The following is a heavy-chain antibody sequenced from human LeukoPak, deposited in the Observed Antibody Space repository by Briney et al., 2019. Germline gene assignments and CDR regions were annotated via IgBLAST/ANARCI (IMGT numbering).Heavy chain of an antibody. CDR1: GFTFSSYA. J-gene: IGHJ6*02. D-gene: IGHD3-3*01. CDR2: ISYDGSNK. CDR3: ARGAPLEWSPYYYYYGMDV. Sequence: GRSLRLSCAASGFTFSSYAMHWVRQAPGKGLEWVAVISYDGSNKYYADSVKGRFTISRDNSKNTLYRQMNSLRAEDTAVYYCARGAPLEWSPYYYYYGMDVWGQGTTVTASS. V-gene: IGHV3-30-3*01.